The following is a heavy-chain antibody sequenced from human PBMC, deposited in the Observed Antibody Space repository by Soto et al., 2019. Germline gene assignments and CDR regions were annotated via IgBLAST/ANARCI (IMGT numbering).Heavy chain of an antibody. CDR3: ARDSRYYDFWSGYYDNWFDP. CDR2: IWYDGSNK. CDR1: GFTFSSYG. V-gene: IGHV3-33*01. Sequence: GGSLRLSCAASGFTFSSYGMHWVRQAPGKGLEWVAVIWYDGSNKYYADSVKGRFTISRDNSKNTLYLQMNSLRAEDTAVYYCARDSRYYDFWSGYYDNWFDPWGQGTLVTVSS. J-gene: IGHJ5*02. D-gene: IGHD3-3*01.